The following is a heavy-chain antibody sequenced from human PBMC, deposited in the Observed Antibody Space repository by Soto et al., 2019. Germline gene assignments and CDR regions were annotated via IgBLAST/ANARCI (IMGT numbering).Heavy chain of an antibody. CDR2: ISSSSSYI. CDR1: GFTFSSYS. D-gene: IGHD3-10*01. J-gene: IGHJ1*01. V-gene: IGHV3-21*01. CDR3: ARDALGVRGVTAA. Sequence: EVQLVESGGGLVKPGGSLRLSWAASGFTFSSYSMNWVRQAPGKGLEWVSSISSSSSYIYYADSVKGRFTISRDNAKNSLYLQMNILVAEDTAVYYCARDALGVRGVTAAWGQGTLVTVSS.